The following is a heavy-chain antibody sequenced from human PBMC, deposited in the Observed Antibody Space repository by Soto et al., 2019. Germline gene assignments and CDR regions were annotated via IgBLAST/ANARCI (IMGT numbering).Heavy chain of an antibody. CDR2: SYYRSKWYN. D-gene: IGHD5-18*01. CDR1: GDSVSSNSAA. J-gene: IGHJ5*02. V-gene: IGHV6-1*01. CDR3: ARENTAMSVIYNWFDP. Sequence: QVQLQQSGPGLVKPSQTLSLTCAISGDSVSSNSAAWNWIRQSPSRGLEWLGRSYYRSKWYNDYAVSVKSLITINPDTSKNQFALQLSSVTPEDTAVYYCARENTAMSVIYNWFDPRGQGTLVTVSS.